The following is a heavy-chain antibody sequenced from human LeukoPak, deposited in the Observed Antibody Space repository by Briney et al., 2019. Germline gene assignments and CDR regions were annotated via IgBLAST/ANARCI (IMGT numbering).Heavy chain of an antibody. CDR1: GFTFSNAW. V-gene: IGHV3-15*01. J-gene: IGHJ4*02. D-gene: IGHD6-19*01. CDR3: TSADYSSGRYYFDY. CDR2: IKSKTDGGTT. Sequence: GGSLRLSCAASGFTFSNAWMSWVRQAPGKGLEWVGRIKSKTDGGTTDYAAPVKGRFTISRDVSKTTLYLQMNSLKTEDSAVYYCTSADYSSGRYYFDYWGQGTLVLVSS.